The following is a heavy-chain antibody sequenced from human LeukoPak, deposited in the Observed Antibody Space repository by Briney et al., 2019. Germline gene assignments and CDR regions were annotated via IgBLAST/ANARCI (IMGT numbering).Heavy chain of an antibody. Sequence: GGSLRLSCAASGFTFSSYWMHWVRQTPEKGLKWVSRIDSDGSSTIYADSVKGRFTISRDNAKKMLFLQMNSLRAEDTAVYYCTRGYVGIDYWGQGTLVTVSS. CDR1: GFTFSSYW. D-gene: IGHD5-12*01. CDR3: TRGYVGIDY. J-gene: IGHJ4*02. CDR2: IDSDGSST. V-gene: IGHV3-74*01.